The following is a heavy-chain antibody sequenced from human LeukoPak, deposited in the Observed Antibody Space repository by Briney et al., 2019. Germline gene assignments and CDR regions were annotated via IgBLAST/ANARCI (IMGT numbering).Heavy chain of an antibody. CDR1: GFTFSNYG. CDR3: VRGTFGVDY. J-gene: IGHJ4*02. Sequence: PGGSLRLSCAASGFTFSNYGMHWVRQAPGKGLEWVALIWYDGSNKYYAESVKGRFTISRDNSKNTLYLEMNSLRAEDTAVYYCVRGTFGVDYWGQGALVTVSS. V-gene: IGHV3-33*01. CDR2: IWYDGSNK. D-gene: IGHD3-10*01.